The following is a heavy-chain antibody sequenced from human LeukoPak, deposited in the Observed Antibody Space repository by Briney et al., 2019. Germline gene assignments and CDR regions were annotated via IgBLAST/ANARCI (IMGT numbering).Heavy chain of an antibody. CDR3: ARGSLGYDFWSGYYANYYYYYMDV. V-gene: IGHV1-8*03. CDR1: GYTFTSYD. J-gene: IGHJ6*03. CDR2: MNPNSGNT. D-gene: IGHD3-3*01. Sequence: ASVKVSCKASGYTFTSYDINWVRQATGQGVEWMGWMNPNSGNTDYAQKFQGRVTITRNTSISTAYMELSSLRSEDTAVYYCARGSLGYDFWSGYYANYYYYYMDVWGKGTTVTVSS.